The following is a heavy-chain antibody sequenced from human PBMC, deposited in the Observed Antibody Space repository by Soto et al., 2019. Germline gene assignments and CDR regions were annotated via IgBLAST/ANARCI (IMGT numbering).Heavy chain of an antibody. CDR3: ARDRIVVVPAAIGYYYYYGMDV. CDR1: GGSISSYY. Sequence: NPSETLSLTCTVSGGSISSYYWSWIRQPPGKGLEWIGYIYYSGSTNYNPSLKSRVTISVDTSKNQFSLKLSSVTAADTAVYYCARDRIVVVPAAIGYYYYYGMDVWGQGTTVTVSS. D-gene: IGHD2-2*01. CDR2: IYYSGST. V-gene: IGHV4-59*01. J-gene: IGHJ6*02.